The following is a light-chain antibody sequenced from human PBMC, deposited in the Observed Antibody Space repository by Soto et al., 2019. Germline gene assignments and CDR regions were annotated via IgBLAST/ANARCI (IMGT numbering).Light chain of an antibody. Sequence: QPVLTQPPSASGTPGQRVTISCSGSISNIGSNTVSWLQQLPGAAPKLLIHSYNQRPSGVPDRFSGSKSGTSASLAISGLQSEDEADYFCAAWDNSLNAVVFGGGTKLTVL. CDR1: ISNIGSNT. J-gene: IGLJ2*01. CDR3: AAWDNSLNAVV. V-gene: IGLV1-44*01. CDR2: SYN.